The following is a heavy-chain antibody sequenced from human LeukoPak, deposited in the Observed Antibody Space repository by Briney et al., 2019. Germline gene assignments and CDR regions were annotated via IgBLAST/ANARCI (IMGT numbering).Heavy chain of an antibody. V-gene: IGHV3-21*01. CDR2: ISSSSSYI. CDR1: GFTFSSYG. J-gene: IGHJ4*02. CDR3: ARGATPPDGYLFDY. Sequence: GGSLRLSCAASGFTFSSYGMNWVRQAPGKGLEWVSSISSSSSYIYYADSVKGRFTISRDNAKNSLYLQMNSLRAEDTAVYYCARGATPPDGYLFDYWGQGTLVTVSS. D-gene: IGHD5-24*01.